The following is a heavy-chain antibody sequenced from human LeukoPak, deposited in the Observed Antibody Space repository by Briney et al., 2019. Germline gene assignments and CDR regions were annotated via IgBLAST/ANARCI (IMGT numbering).Heavy chain of an antibody. CDR3: AKDGGSHLDY. Sequence: GRSLRLSCAASGFTFSSYAMHWVRQAPGKGLEWVSAISGSGGSTYYADSVKGRFTISRDNSKNTLYLQMNSLRAEDTAVYYCAKDGGSHLDYWGQGTLVTVSS. D-gene: IGHD2-15*01. CDR2: ISGSGGST. J-gene: IGHJ4*02. V-gene: IGHV3-23*01. CDR1: GFTFSSYA.